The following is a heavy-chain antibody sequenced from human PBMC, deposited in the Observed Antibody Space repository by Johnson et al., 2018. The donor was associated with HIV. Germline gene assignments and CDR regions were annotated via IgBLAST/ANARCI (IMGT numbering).Heavy chain of an antibody. CDR2: IKSKTDGGTT. Sequence: VQLVESGGVLIQPGGSLRLSCAASGFTFSNAWMSWVRQAPGKWLEWVGRIKSKTDGGTTDYAAPVKGRFTISRDNSKNTLYLQMNSLRPEDTAVYYCARDRKQWLVVGGGINDIWGQGTMVTVSS. D-gene: IGHD6-19*01. J-gene: IGHJ3*02. CDR1: GFTFSNAW. V-gene: IGHV3-15*01. CDR3: ARDRKQWLVVGGGINDI.